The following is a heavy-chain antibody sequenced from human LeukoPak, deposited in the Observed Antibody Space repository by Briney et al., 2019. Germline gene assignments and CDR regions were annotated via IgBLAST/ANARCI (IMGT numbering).Heavy chain of an antibody. CDR3: AKKGDIVPDSGYDYYFDY. Sequence: PGGSLRLSCAASGFTFSSYGMHWVRQAPGKGLEWVAFIRYDGSNKYYADSVKGRFTISRDNSKNTLYLQMNSLRAEDTAVYYCAKKGDIVPDSGYDYYFDYWGQGTLVTVSS. CDR1: GFTFSSYG. J-gene: IGHJ4*02. CDR2: IRYDGSNK. D-gene: IGHD5-12*01. V-gene: IGHV3-30*02.